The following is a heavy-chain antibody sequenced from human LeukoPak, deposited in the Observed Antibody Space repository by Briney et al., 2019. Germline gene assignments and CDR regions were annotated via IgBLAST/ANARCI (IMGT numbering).Heavy chain of an antibody. CDR3: ARESTILWFGELLDYYMDV. Sequence: ASVKVSCNASGYTFTGYYMHWVRQAPGQGLEWMGWISAYNGNTNYAQKLQGRVTMTTDTSTSTAYMEPRSLRSDDTAVYYCARESTILWFGELLDYYMDVWGKGTTVTVSS. D-gene: IGHD3-10*01. V-gene: IGHV1-18*04. CDR2: ISAYNGNT. J-gene: IGHJ6*03. CDR1: GYTFTGYY.